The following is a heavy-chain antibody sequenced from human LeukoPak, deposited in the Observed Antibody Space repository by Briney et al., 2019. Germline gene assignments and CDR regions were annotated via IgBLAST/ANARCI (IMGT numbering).Heavy chain of an antibody. Sequence: PSETLSLIFSVSGDSINSSNYYWGWVRQTPGEGLEFIGSVSYSGSTYYNPSLKSRVTISVDTSKPQFSLTLSSVTAADTAVYYCARRPSMVRRHFDYWGQGTLVTVSS. D-gene: IGHD3-10*01. CDR2: VSYSGST. CDR3: ARRPSMVRRHFDY. V-gene: IGHV4-39*01. CDR1: GDSINSSNYY. J-gene: IGHJ4*02.